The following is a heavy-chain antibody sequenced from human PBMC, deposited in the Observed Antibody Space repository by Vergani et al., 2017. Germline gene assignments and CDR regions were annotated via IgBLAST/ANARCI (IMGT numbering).Heavy chain of an antibody. V-gene: IGHV4-4*03. D-gene: IGHD3-10*01. CDR3: GRDFYDSGSFVGLWFDP. Sequence: QVQLQESGPGLVQPPGTLSLICAVSGVSISSSNWWSWVRQSPGKGLEWIGDIHHSGKANYNPSLKSRVTMSIDKSKNQFSLKLNSATAADTAVYYCGRDFYDSGSFVGLWFDPWGHGTLVTVSS. CDR2: IHHSGKA. CDR1: GVSISSSNW. J-gene: IGHJ5*02.